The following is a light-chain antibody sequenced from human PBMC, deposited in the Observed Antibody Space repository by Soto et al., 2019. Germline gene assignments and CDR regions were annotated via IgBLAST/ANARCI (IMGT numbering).Light chain of an antibody. CDR1: QSVTGW. CDR2: DAS. J-gene: IGKJ2*01. V-gene: IGKV1-5*01. CDR3: QQYHSYSPYT. Sequence: DIQMTQSPSTLSASVGDRVTITCRASQSVTGWLAWYQQKPGEAPKLLIYDASTLASGVPSRFSGSGSVTQFTLTISSLQPDDSASYYCQQYHSYSPYTFGQRTKLEIK.